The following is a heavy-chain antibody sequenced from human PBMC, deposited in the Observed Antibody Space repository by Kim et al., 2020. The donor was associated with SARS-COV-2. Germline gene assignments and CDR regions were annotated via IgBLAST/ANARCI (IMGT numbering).Heavy chain of an antibody. V-gene: IGHV4-4*02. J-gene: IGHJ6*02. D-gene: IGHD6-19*01. CDR3: ARDPYSSGWGGYYYYGMDV. CDR1: GGSISSSNW. CDR2: IYHSGST. Sequence: LRETLSLTCAVSGGSISSSNWWSWVRQPPGKGLEWIGEIYHSGSTNYNPSLKSRVTISVDKSKNQFSLKLSSVTAADTAVYYCARDPYSSGWGGYYYYGMDVWGQGTTVTVSS.